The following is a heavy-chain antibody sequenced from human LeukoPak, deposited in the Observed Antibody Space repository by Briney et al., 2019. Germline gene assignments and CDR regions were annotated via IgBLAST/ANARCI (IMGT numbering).Heavy chain of an antibody. CDR1: GFTFSGSA. Sequence: GGSLRLSCAASGFTFSGSAMHWVRQASGKGLEWIGRIRNKPNSYTTEYAASVNGRFTVSRDDSKSSLFLQMDDLKTEDTAVYYCTRRYGGGSLDYFDLWGRGTLVTVSS. CDR3: TRRYGGGSLDYFDL. V-gene: IGHV3-72*01. D-gene: IGHD4-23*01. CDR2: IRNKPNSYTT. J-gene: IGHJ2*01.